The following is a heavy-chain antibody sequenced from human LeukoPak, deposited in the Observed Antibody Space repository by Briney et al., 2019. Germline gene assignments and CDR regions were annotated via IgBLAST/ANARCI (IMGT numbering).Heavy chain of an antibody. CDR2: IKQDGSEK. CDR3: ARLSTSWPFCDY. V-gene: IGHV3-7*01. D-gene: IGHD2-2*01. Sequence: GGSLRLSCAASGFSFMNAWMSWVRQAPGKGLEGVANIKQDGSEKYYVDSVKGRFTISRDNAKNSLYLQMNSLRAEDTAVYYCARLSTSWPFCDYWGQGTLVTVSS. CDR1: GFSFMNAW. J-gene: IGHJ4*02.